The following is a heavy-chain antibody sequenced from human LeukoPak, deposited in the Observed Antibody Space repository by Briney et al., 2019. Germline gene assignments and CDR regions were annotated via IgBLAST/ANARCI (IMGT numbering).Heavy chain of an antibody. J-gene: IGHJ4*02. V-gene: IGHV4-38-2*01. CDR2: IYHTGSA. CDR3: ASTGGYYDSSGYYPSLDY. Sequence: SETLSLTCSVSGYSFTSGHYWGWIRQPPGKGLEWIANIYHTGSAHYNPSLKSRVTISVDTSKNQFSLKLSSVTAADTAVYYCASTGGYYDSSGYYPSLDYWGQGTLVTVSS. D-gene: IGHD3-22*01. CDR1: GYSFTSGHY.